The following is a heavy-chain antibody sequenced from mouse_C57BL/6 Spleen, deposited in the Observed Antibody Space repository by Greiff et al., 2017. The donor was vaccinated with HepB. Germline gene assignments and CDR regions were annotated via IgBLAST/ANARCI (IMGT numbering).Heavy chain of an antibody. CDR2: IYPRSGNT. Sequence: QVQLQQSGAELARPGASVKLSCKASGYTFTSYGISWVKQRTGQGLEWIGEIYPRSGNTYYNEKFKGKATLTADKSSSTAYMELRSLTSEDSAVYFCARGNSNSWFAYWGQGTLVTVSA. CDR1: GYTFTSYG. D-gene: IGHD2-5*01. J-gene: IGHJ3*01. CDR3: ARGNSNSWFAY. V-gene: IGHV1-81*01.